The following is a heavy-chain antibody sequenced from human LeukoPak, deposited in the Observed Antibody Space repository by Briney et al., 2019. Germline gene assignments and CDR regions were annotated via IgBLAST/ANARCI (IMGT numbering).Heavy chain of an antibody. CDR2: ISSSGGTI. J-gene: IGHJ4*02. D-gene: IGHD4-11*01. CDR1: GFTFSSYW. Sequence: GGSLRLSCAASGFTFSSYWMSWVRQAPGKGLEWVSYISSSGGTIYYADSVKGRFTISRDNAKNSLYLQMNSLRAEDTAVYYCARVLHAYLQSSPLNYWGQGTLVTVSS. CDR3: ARVLHAYLQSSPLNY. V-gene: IGHV3-48*04.